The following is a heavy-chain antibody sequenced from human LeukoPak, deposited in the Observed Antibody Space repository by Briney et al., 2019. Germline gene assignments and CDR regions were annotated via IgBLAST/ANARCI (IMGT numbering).Heavy chain of an antibody. CDR1: GFTLPTYW. J-gene: IGHJ6*03. Sequence: PGGSLTLTCAASGFTLPTYWMSWVRQAPGKGLEWVANIKEDGSEKHYVDSVKGRVTISGDNPKESIYLQMNSLRAEDTAVYYCARLGRSFFYDSSGAHYYYYMDVWGKGTTVIVSS. CDR2: IKEDGSEK. V-gene: IGHV3-7*01. CDR3: ARLGRSFFYDSSGAHYYYYMDV. D-gene: IGHD3-22*01.